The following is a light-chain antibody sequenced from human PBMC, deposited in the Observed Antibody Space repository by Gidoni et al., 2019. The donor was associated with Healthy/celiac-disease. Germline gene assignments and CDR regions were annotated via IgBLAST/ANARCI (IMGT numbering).Light chain of an antibody. CDR2: DAS. CDR3: QQRSNWPRTWT. J-gene: IGKJ1*01. CDR1: QRVSSY. Sequence: EILLPQSPATLSLSPGERATLSCRASQRVSSYLAWYQQKLGQAPRLLIYDASNRATGIPATFSGSGAGTDFTLTISSLEPEDFAVYYCQQRSNWPRTWTFGQGTKVEIK. V-gene: IGKV3-11*01.